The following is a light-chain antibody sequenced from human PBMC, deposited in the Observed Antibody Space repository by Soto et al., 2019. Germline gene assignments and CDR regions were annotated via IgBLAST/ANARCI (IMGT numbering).Light chain of an antibody. J-gene: IGLJ2*01. V-gene: IGLV2-14*01. CDR1: SSDVGGYNY. CDR2: EVS. Sequence: QSALTQPASVSGSPGQSITISCTGTSSDVGGYNYVSWYQQHPGNAPKLMICEVSNRPSGVSNRFSGSKSGNTASLTISRLQAEDEADYYCSSYSSSHAHVVFGGGTKLTVL. CDR3: SSYSSSHAHVV.